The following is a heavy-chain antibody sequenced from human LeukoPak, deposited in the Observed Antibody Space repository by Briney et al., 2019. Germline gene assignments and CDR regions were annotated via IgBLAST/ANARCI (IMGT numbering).Heavy chain of an antibody. CDR2: IVGDGAT. V-gene: IGHV3-11*01. D-gene: IGHD2-21*01. Sequence: GGSLRLSCAASGFTFSDYYMSWIRQAPGKGLEWVSYIVGDGATYYADSVKGRFTISRDNAQKSLYLQMNSLRAEDTAIYYCARGFRAVVGGDGSYCGMDVWGQGTTVIVSS. CDR1: GFTFSDYY. CDR3: ARGFRAVVGGDGSYCGMDV. J-gene: IGHJ6*02.